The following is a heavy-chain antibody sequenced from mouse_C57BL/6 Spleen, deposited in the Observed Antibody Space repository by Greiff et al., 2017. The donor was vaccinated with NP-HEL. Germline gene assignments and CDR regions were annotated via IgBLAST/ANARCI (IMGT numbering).Heavy chain of an antibody. D-gene: IGHD2-1*01. CDR1: GYTFTSYW. J-gene: IGHJ3*01. CDR2: IDPSDSYT. V-gene: IGHV1-59*01. Sequence: QVQLQQPGAELVRPGTSVKLSCKASGYTFTSYWMHWVKQRPGQGLEWIGVIDPSDSYTNYNQKFKGKATLTVDTSSSTAYMQLSSLTSEDSAVYYCARDGNSSFAYWGQGTLVTVSA. CDR3: ARDGNSSFAY.